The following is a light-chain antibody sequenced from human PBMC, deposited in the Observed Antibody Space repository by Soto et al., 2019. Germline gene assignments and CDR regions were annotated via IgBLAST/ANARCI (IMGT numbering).Light chain of an antibody. CDR3: MQSTHWPPT. CDR2: QVS. Sequence: DVVMTHSPLSLRVTLGQPASISCRSIQDLVDEYGNTYLTWFHQRQGQSPRXXSYQVSNRDSGVPDRFRGSGSGTDFTLNISRVEADDVAVYYCMQSTHWPPTFGQGTKVDIK. CDR1: QDLVDEYGNTY. J-gene: IGKJ1*01. V-gene: IGKV2-30*01.